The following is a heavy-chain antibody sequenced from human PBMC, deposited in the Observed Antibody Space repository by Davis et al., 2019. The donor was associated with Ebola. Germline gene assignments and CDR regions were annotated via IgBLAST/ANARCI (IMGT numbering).Heavy chain of an antibody. CDR1: GGSINSYY. J-gene: IGHJ4*02. V-gene: IGHV4-59*12. D-gene: IGHD6-19*01. CDR3: ARGPYSSGWHFDY. CDR2: IYYSGST. Sequence: SETLSLTCTVSGGSINSYYWSWIRQPPGKGLEWIGYIYYSGSTYYNPSLKSRLTISVDTSKNQFSLKLSSVTAADTAVYFCARGPYSSGWHFDYWGQGTLVTVSS.